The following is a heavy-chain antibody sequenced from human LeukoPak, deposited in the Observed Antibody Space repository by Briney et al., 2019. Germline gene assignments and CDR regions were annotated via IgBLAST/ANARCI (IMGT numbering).Heavy chain of an antibody. V-gene: IGHV3-23*01. CDR1: GFTFSSYA. CDR3: AKNLGSGKPYYFDY. J-gene: IGHJ4*02. D-gene: IGHD6-19*01. Sequence: GGSLRLSCAASGFTFSSYAMSWVRQAPGKGLEWVSGIIGSGDTTYYADSVKGRFTISRDNSKNTLYLQMNSLRAEDTALYYCAKNLGSGKPYYFDYWGQGTLVTVSS. CDR2: IIGSGDTT.